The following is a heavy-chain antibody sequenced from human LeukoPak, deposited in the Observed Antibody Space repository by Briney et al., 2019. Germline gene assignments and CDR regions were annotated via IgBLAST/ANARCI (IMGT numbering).Heavy chain of an antibody. CDR3: ARDREYSGYDLFDY. CDR2: IYTSGGT. Sequence: SETLSLTCTVSGGSISSYYWSWIRQPAGKGLEWIGRIYTSGGTNYNPSLKSRVTMSVDTSKNQFSLKLSSVTAADTAVYYCARDREYSGYDLFDYWGQGTLVTVSS. CDR1: GGSISSYY. D-gene: IGHD5-12*01. V-gene: IGHV4-4*07. J-gene: IGHJ4*02.